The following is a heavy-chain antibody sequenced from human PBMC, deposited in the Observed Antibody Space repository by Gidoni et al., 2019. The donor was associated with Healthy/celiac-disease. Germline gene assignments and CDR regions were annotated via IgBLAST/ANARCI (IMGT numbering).Heavy chain of an antibody. Sequence: EVQLVESGGGLVQHGGSLRLSCAASGFTFSSYWMSWFRQAPGKGLEWVANIKQDGSEKYYVDSVKGRFTISRDNAKNSLYLQMNSLRAEDTAVHYCARGPPHPIFGVVRGYYYYYYMDVWGKGTTVTVSS. J-gene: IGHJ6*03. CDR2: IKQDGSEK. D-gene: IGHD3-3*01. CDR1: GFTFSSYW. CDR3: ARGPPHPIFGVVRGYYYYYYMDV. V-gene: IGHV3-7*04.